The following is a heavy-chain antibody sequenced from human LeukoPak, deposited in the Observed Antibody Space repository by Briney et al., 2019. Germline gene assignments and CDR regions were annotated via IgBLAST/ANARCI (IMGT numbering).Heavy chain of an antibody. D-gene: IGHD3-10*01. CDR1: GYTFTSYY. CDR3: ARDRGGKYGMDV. J-gene: IGHJ6*02. CDR2: INPSGGST. V-gene: IGHV1-46*01. Sequence: ASVKVSCKASGYTFTSYYMHWVRQAPGQGLEWMGIINPSGGSTSCAQKFQGRVTMTRDTSTSTVYMELSSLRSEDTAVYYCARDRGGKYGMDVWGQGTTATVSS.